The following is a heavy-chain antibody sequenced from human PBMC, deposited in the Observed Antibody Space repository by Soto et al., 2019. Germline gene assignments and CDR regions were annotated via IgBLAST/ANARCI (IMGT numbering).Heavy chain of an antibody. D-gene: IGHD3-9*01. CDR1: GGSISSGGYY. V-gene: IGHV4-31*03. CDR2: IYYSGST. CDR3: ARKNYDILTGYDMYYFDY. Sequence: QVQLQESGPGLVKPSQTLSLTCTVSGGSISSGGYYWSCIRQHPGKGLEWIGYIYYSGSTYYNPSLQRRVTISVDTSKNQFSLKLSSVTAADTAVYYCARKNYDILTGYDMYYFDYWGQGTLVTVSS. J-gene: IGHJ4*02.